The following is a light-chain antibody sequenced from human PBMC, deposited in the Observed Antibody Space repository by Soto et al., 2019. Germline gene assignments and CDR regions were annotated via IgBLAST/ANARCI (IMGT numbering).Light chain of an antibody. CDR1: QSVSSNF. CDR3: QQYGTSPPT. J-gene: IGKJ1*01. V-gene: IGKV3-20*01. Sequence: EIVLTQSPGTLSLSPGERATLSCKASQSVSSNFLAWYQRKPGQAPRLLIYCASYRATDIPYRFSGSGSGTDFTLTITGPEPDEFAVYYCQQYGTSPPTFGQGTKVEI. CDR2: CAS.